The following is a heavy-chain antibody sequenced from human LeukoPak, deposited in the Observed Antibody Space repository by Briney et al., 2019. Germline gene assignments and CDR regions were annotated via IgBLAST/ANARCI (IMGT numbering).Heavy chain of an antibody. J-gene: IGHJ4*02. CDR2: IHYSGST. CDR3: ARHPAAAAPGY. CDR1: GGSISSYY. D-gene: IGHD6-13*01. V-gene: IGHV4-59*08. Sequence: PSETLSLTCTVSGGSISSYYWSWIRQPPGKGLEWIGYIHYSGSTNYNPSLKSRVTISVDTSKNQFSLKLSSVTAADTAVYYCARHPAAAAPGYWGQGTLVTVSS.